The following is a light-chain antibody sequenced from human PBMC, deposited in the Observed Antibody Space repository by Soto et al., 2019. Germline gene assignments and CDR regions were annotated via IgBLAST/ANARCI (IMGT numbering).Light chain of an antibody. CDR2: DAS. V-gene: IGKV3-11*01. CDR1: QGAGRS. J-gene: IGKJ4*01. Sequence: EIVLTQSPATLSLSPGERAALSCRASQGAGRSLAWYQQKPGQAPRLLIYDASNRATGIPARFSGSGSVTDFTLAIDNLEPEDFAVYYCQQRGGWPLTFGGGTKVEIK. CDR3: QQRGGWPLT.